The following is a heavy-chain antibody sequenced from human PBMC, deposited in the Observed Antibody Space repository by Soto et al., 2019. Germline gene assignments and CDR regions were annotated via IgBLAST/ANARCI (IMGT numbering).Heavy chain of an antibody. Sequence: EVQLVESGGGLVQPGGSLRLSCVASGFAFDSYWMHWVRKVPGEGPVWVSRIDYDGTTTTYADSVKGRFTISRDNAKNTLYLQMNSLRAEDSAVYYCTRGPRPSSAGTGAYWGQGTLVTVSS. J-gene: IGHJ4*02. V-gene: IGHV3-74*01. CDR2: IDYDGTTT. CDR3: TRGPRPSSAGTGAY. D-gene: IGHD6-13*01. CDR1: GFAFDSYW.